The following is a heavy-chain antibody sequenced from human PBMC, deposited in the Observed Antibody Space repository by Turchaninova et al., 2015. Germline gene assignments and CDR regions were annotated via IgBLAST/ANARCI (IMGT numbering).Heavy chain of an antibody. CDR2: ISSSGTTI. V-gene: IGHV3-48*03. D-gene: IGHD4-17*01. Sequence: EVQLVESGGGLVQPGGSLGLSCISSGFAFSSYEMNWVRQVPGKGVGWVSYISSSGTTIYNADSVNGRFTISRDNAKNSLYLQMNSLRAEDTAVYYCARLGGDYRYYYYMDVWGIGTTVTVSS. CDR3: ARLGGDYRYYYYMDV. J-gene: IGHJ6*03. CDR1: GFAFSSYE.